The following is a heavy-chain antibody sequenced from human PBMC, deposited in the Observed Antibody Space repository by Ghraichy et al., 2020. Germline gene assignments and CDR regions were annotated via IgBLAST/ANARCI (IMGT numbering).Heavy chain of an antibody. J-gene: IGHJ4*02. CDR1: GFTFSSYG. CDR3: ARDLGDGYNDFDY. Sequence: GGSLRLSCAASGFTFSSYGMHWVRQAPGKGLEWVTVICYDGGNKYYADSVKGRFTISRDNSKNTLYLQMNSLRAEDTAVYYCARDLGDGYNDFDYWGQGTLVTVSS. V-gene: IGHV3-33*01. CDR2: ICYDGGNK. D-gene: IGHD5-24*01.